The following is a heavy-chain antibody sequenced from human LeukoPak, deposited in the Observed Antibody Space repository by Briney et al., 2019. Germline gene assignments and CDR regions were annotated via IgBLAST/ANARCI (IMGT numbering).Heavy chain of an antibody. CDR1: GGTFSSYA. V-gene: IGHV1-69*13. CDR3: ASTCSSTSCYANWFDP. CDR2: IIPIFGTA. J-gene: IGHJ5*02. D-gene: IGHD2-2*01. Sequence: SVKVSCKASGGTFSSYAISWVRQAPGQGLEWMGGIIPIFGTANYAQKFQGRVTITADESTSTAYMELRSLRSDDTAVYYCASTCSSTSCYANWFDPWGQGTLVTVSS.